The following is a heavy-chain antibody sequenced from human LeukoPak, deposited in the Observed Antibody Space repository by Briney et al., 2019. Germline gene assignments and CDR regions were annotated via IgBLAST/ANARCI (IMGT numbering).Heavy chain of an antibody. CDR3: ARDHDSSGWYGGNY. CDR2: IKSKTDGGTT. Sequence: GGSLRLSCAASGFTFSNAWMSWVRQAPGKGLEWVGRIKSKTDGGTTDYAAPVKGRFTISRDDSKNTLYLQMNSLRSEDTAVYYCARDHDSSGWYGGNYWGQGTLVTVSS. D-gene: IGHD6-19*01. V-gene: IGHV3-15*01. CDR1: GFTFSNAW. J-gene: IGHJ4*02.